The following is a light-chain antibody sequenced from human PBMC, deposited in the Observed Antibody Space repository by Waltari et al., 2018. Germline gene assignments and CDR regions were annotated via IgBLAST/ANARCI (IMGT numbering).Light chain of an antibody. Sequence: DIQMTQSPSSLSASIGDRVTITCRTSQDIYNYSGWFQQKPGKSPKSLIFAASSLQSGVTSKFSCGRTGTDFTLTLSYLQPEDFATDCCHQYSEFPPTFSQATKLEIK. V-gene: IGKV1-16*02. CDR3: HQYSEFPPT. J-gene: IGKJ2*01. CDR2: AAS. CDR1: QDIYNY.